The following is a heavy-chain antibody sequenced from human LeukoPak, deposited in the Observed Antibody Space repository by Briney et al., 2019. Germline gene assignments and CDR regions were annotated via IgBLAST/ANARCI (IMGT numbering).Heavy chain of an antibody. V-gene: IGHV3-33*01. Sequence: PGGSLRLSCAASGFTFSSYGMHWVRQAPGKGLEWVAVIWYDGSNKYYADSVKGRFTISRDNSKNTLYLQMNSLRAEDTAVYYWARDRYFGLSDAFDIWGQGTMVTVSS. CDR2: IWYDGSNK. CDR1: GFTFSSYG. J-gene: IGHJ3*02. CDR3: ARDRYFGLSDAFDI. D-gene: IGHD3-9*01.